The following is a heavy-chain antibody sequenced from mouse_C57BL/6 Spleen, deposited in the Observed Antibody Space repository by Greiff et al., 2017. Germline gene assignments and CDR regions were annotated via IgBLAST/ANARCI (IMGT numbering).Heavy chain of an antibody. CDR1: GYTFTSYT. V-gene: IGHV1-4*01. Sequence: VQLQQSGAELARPGASVKMSCKASGYTFTSYTMHWVKQRPGQGLEWIGYINPSSGYTKYNQKFKDKATLTADKSSSPAYMQLSSLTAEDSAVYYCARIVEESWFAYWGQGTLVTVSA. D-gene: IGHD1-1*01. CDR2: INPSSGYT. CDR3: ARIVEESWFAY. J-gene: IGHJ3*01.